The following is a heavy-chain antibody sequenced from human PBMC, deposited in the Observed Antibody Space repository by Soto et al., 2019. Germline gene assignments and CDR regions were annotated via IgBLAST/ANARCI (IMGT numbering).Heavy chain of an antibody. CDR2: INPNSGDT. CDR1: GYTVTGSY. D-gene: IGHD2-21*02. V-gene: IGHV1-2*04. CDR3: AQEGGDLGYDL. J-gene: IGHJ2*01. Sequence: QVQLVQSGAEIKKPGASVKVSCKASGYTVTGSYMHWVRQAPGQGLEWMGWINPNSGDTNYAQKFQGWVTMTRDTSIATFYMELNRLKSDDTAVYYCAQEGGDLGYDLWGRGTLVTVSS.